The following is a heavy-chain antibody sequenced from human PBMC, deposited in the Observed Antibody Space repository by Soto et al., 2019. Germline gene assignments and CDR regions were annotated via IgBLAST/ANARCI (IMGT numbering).Heavy chain of an antibody. CDR2: ISYDGSNK. J-gene: IGHJ4*02. CDR1: GFTFSSYA. V-gene: IGHV3-30-3*01. Sequence: GGSLRLSCAASGFTFSSYAMHWVRQAPGKGLEWVAVISYDGSNKYYADSVKGRFTISRDNSKNTLYLQMNSLRAEDTAVYYCARDPSSSGWDEFLFDYWGQGTLVTVSS. CDR3: ARDPSSSGWDEFLFDY. D-gene: IGHD6-19*01.